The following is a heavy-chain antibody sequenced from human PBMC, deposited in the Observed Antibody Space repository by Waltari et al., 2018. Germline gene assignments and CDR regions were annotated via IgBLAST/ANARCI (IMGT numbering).Heavy chain of an antibody. D-gene: IGHD2-2*01. J-gene: IGHJ6*02. CDR3: ARWTPAEDYGMDV. CDR1: GGSFSGYY. CDR2: INHSGST. V-gene: IGHV4-34*01. Sequence: QVQLQQWGAGLLKPSETLSLTCAVYGGSFSGYYWSWIRQPPGKGLEWIGEINHSGSTNYNPSFKSRGTISVDTSKNQFSLKLSSVTAADTAVYYCARWTPAEDYGMDVWGQGTTVTVSS.